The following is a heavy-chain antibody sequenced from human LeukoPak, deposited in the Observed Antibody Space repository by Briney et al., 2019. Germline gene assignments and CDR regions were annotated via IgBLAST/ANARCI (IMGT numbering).Heavy chain of an antibody. Sequence: PGGSLRLSCAAFGFTVRSDDMNWVRQAPRKGLEWVSILDSDGSPSYADSVKGRFTISRDNSKNTLDLQMNSLRAEDTAVYYCARAAAGRAYYHYGMDVWGQGTTVTVSS. V-gene: IGHV3-53*01. J-gene: IGHJ6*02. CDR2: LDSDGSP. D-gene: IGHD6-13*01. CDR1: GFTVRSDD. CDR3: ARAAAGRAYYHYGMDV.